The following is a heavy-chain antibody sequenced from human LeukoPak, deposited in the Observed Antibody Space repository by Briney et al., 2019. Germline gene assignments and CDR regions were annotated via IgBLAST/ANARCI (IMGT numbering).Heavy chain of an antibody. CDR2: ITNSGGNT. J-gene: IGHJ4*02. D-gene: IGHD5-12*01. Sequence: PGGPLRLFCAASGFTFNSYAMSWVRQAPGKGLEWVSGITNSGGNTYYADSVKGRFTISRDNSKSTLYLQMNSLRAEDTAVFYCAKGGQTDRFDYWGQGALVTVSS. CDR3: AKGGQTDRFDY. V-gene: IGHV3-23*01. CDR1: GFTFNSYA.